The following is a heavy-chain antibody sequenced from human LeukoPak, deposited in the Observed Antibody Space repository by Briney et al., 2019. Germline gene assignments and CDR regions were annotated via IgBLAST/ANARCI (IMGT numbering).Heavy chain of an antibody. CDR2: ISTSNGNT. J-gene: IGHJ4*02. D-gene: IGHD2-15*01. CDR1: GYTFTSYG. CDR3: ARPPQKIRYCSGGSCKFPFDY. V-gene: IGHV1-18*01. Sequence: ASVKVSCKASGYTFTSYGISWVRQAPGQGLEWMGWISTSNGNTNYAQKLQGRVTMTTDTSTSTAYMELRSLRSDDTAVYYCARPPQKIRYCSGGSCKFPFDYWGQGTLVTVSS.